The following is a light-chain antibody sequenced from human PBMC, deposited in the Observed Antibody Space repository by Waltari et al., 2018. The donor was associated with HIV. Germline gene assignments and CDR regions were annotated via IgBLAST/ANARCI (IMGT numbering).Light chain of an antibody. V-gene: IGKV1-39*01. CDR3: QQSYSTPRT. CDR1: QRISTY. Sequence: DIQMTQSPSSLSASVRDRVTITCRASQRISTYLNWYQQKPGKAPKILVYSAFNLQSGVPSRFSGSGSGTDFTLTISTLQPEDVATYYCQQSYSTPRTFGQGTKVEIK. J-gene: IGKJ1*01. CDR2: SAF.